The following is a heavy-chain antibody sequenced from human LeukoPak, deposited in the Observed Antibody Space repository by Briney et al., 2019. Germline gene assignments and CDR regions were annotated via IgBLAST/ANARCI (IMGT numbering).Heavy chain of an antibody. D-gene: IGHD1-26*01. V-gene: IGHV3-21*01. CDR3: ASWELLDDAFDI. CDR1: GFTFSSYA. CDR2: ISSSSSYI. Sequence: PGGSLRLSCAASGFTFSSYAMSWVRQAPGKGLEWVSSISSSSSYIYYADSVKGRFTISRDNAKNSLYLQMNSLRAEDTAVYYCASWELLDDAFDIWGQGTMVTVSS. J-gene: IGHJ3*02.